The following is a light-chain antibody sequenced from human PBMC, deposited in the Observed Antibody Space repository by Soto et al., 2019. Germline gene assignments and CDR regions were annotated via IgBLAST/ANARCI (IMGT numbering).Light chain of an antibody. CDR2: EVS. CDR1: SSDVGGYNY. V-gene: IGLV2-14*01. J-gene: IGLJ1*01. Sequence: QSALTQPASVSGSTGQSITISCTGTSSDVGGYNYVSWYQQHPGKAPKLMIYEVSNRPSGVSTRFSGSKSGNTASLTISGLQAEDEADYYCSAYTSSSTLVFGTGTKVTVL. CDR3: SAYTSSSTLV.